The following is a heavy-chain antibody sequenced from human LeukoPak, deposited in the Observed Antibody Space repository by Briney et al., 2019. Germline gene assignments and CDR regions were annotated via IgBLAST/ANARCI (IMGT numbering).Heavy chain of an antibody. CDR2: INHSGST. CDR3: ARSYGIVVVTAIFDAFDI. V-gene: IGHV4-34*01. D-gene: IGHD2-21*02. CDR1: GGSFSGYY. J-gene: IGHJ3*02. Sequence: SETLSLTCAVYGGSFSGYYWSWIRQPPGKGLEWIGEINHSGSTNYNPSLKSRVTISVDTSKNQFSLKPSSVTAADTAVYYCARSYGIVVVTAIFDAFDIWGQGTMVTASS.